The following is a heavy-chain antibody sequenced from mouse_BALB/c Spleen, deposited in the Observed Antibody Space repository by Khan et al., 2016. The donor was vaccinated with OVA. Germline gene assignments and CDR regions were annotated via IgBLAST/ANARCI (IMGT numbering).Heavy chain of an antibody. D-gene: IGHD1-1*02. CDR2: ISTYYGDV. V-gene: IGHV1S137*01. Sequence: QVQLLQSGAELVRPGVSVRISCKGSGYTFTDFAMHWVKQSHAKSLEWLGVISTYYGDVDYNHKFRDKATMTVDKSYSTASMELDGLPSEDSALFYGVRGGGKCRFAYWGQGTPVTVSA. J-gene: IGHJ3*01. CDR1: GYTFTDFA. CDR3: VRGGGKCRFAY.